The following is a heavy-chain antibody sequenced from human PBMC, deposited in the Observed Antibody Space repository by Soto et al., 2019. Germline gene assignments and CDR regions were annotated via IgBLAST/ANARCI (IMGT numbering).Heavy chain of an antibody. CDR2: IVPIFGSA. V-gene: IGHV1-69*13. J-gene: IGHJ4*02. CDR1: GGTLTSYA. D-gene: IGHD3-22*01. Sequence: ASVKVSGKASGGTLTSYAINWVRQAPGQGLEWMGGIVPIFGSANYAQKFQGRVTIAADESTSTAYMELSSLRSEDTAIYYCATTPGSSGPYYFDSWGQGTLVTVSS. CDR3: ATTPGSSGPYYFDS.